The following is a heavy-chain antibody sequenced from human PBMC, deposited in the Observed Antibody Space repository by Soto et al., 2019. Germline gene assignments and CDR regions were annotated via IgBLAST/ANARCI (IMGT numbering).Heavy chain of an antibody. J-gene: IGHJ4*02. Sequence: LXLXCAASGFTFSSXAMHWVCQAPGKGLECVAVISYDVSNKYYADSVKGRFTISRDNSKNTLYLQMNSLVAEDTAVYYCAKASGRWIQLQALWGQGTLVTVSS. V-gene: IGHV3-30*18. CDR2: ISYDVSNK. CDR1: GFTFSSXA. D-gene: IGHD3-10*01. CDR3: AKASGRWIQLQAL.